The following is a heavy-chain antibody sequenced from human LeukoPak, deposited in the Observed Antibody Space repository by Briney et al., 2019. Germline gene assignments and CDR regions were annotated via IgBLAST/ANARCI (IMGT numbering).Heavy chain of an antibody. D-gene: IGHD2-21*02. V-gene: IGHV3-21*01. CDR1: GFNFSLFG. CDR2: ISSGSDYI. Sequence: PGGSLRLSCAASGFNFSLFGMSWVRQAPGKGLEWVSSISSGSDYIYYADSLKGRFTISRDNAKSSVYLQMNSLRAEDTAVYYCARDAYCAGGCSQTLDYWGQGTLVTVSS. CDR3: ARDAYCAGGCSQTLDY. J-gene: IGHJ4*02.